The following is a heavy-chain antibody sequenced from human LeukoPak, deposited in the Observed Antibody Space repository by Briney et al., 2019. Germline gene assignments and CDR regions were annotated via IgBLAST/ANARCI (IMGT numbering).Heavy chain of an antibody. Sequence: ASVKVSCKASGYTFTSYYMHWVRQAPGQGLEWMGWINPNSGGTNYAQKFQGRVTMTRDTSISTAYMELSRLRSDDTAVYYCARGGSSSWYGGNWFDPWGQGTLVTVSS. D-gene: IGHD6-13*01. CDR2: INPNSGGT. J-gene: IGHJ5*02. CDR3: ARGGSSSWYGGNWFDP. CDR1: GYTFTSYY. V-gene: IGHV1-2*02.